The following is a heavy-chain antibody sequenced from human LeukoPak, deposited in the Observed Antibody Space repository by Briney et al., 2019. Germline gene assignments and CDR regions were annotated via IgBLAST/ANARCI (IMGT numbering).Heavy chain of an antibody. CDR3: ARVRSSSDIYFDY. CDR2: ISSSSSYI. V-gene: IGHV3-21*01. CDR1: GFTFSSYS. J-gene: IGHJ4*02. Sequence: GGSLRLSCAASGFTFSSYSMNWVRQAPGKGLEWVSSISSSSSYIYYADSVKDRFTISRDNAKNSLYLQMNSLRAEDTAVYYCARVRSSSDIYFDYWGQGTLVTVSS. D-gene: IGHD6-13*01.